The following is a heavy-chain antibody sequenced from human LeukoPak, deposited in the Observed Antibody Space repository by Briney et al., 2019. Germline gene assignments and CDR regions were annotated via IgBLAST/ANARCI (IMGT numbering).Heavy chain of an antibody. CDR3: ARAVYNSGWFHFDH. Sequence: PGGSLRPSCAVSGFSLRSYAMSWVRQAPGDGLEWVSAISGVAAGTYYAGSVHGRFTISTDISKSTLYVQINSLRAEETAVYYCARAVYNSGWFHFDHWGQGTLVTVSS. CDR2: ISGVAAGT. V-gene: IGHV3-23*01. CDR1: GFSLRSYA. J-gene: IGHJ4*02. D-gene: IGHD6-19*01.